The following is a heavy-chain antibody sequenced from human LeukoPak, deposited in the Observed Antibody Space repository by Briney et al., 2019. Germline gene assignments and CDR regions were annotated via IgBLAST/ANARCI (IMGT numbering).Heavy chain of an antibody. V-gene: IGHV3-21*01. Sequence: GGSLRLSCAASGFTFSSYSMNWVRQAPGKGLEWVSSISSSSSYIYYADSVKGRFTISRDNAKNSLYLQMNSLRAEDTAVYYCARDGPVKILWYDILTGWGQGTLVTVSS. J-gene: IGHJ4*02. D-gene: IGHD3-9*01. CDR2: ISSSSSYI. CDR1: GFTFSSYS. CDR3: ARDGPVKILWYDILTG.